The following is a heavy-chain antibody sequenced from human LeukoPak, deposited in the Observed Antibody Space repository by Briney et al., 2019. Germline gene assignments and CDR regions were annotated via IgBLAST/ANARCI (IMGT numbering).Heavy chain of an antibody. CDR3: ARDSSGGYYYGSGSYSGWFDP. Sequence: GGSLRLSCAASGFTFSSYWMSWVRQAPGKGLEWVANIKQDGSEKYYVDSVKGRFTISRDNAKNSLYLQMNSLRAEDMAVYYCARDSSGGYYYGSGSYSGWFDPWGQGTLVTVSS. CDR2: IKQDGSEK. D-gene: IGHD3-10*01. V-gene: IGHV3-7*01. CDR1: GFTFSSYW. J-gene: IGHJ5*02.